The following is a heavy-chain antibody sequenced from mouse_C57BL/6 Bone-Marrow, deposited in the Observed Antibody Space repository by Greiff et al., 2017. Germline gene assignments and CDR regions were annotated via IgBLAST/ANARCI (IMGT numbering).Heavy chain of an antibody. Sequence: EVHLVESGPELVKPGASVKISCKASGYSFTGYYMNWVKQSPEKSLEWIGEINPSTGGTTYNQKFKAKATLTVDKSSSTAYMQLKSLTSEDSAVYYGARGGGAYWGQGTLVTVSA. CDR2: INPSTGGT. CDR1: GYSFTGYY. J-gene: IGHJ3*01. CDR3: ARGGGAY. V-gene: IGHV1-42*01.